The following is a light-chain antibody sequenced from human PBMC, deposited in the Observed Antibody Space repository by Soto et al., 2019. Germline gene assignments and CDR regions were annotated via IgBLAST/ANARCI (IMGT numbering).Light chain of an antibody. J-gene: IGKJ1*01. V-gene: IGKV3-15*01. CDR1: QSVGSS. CDR2: RIF. CDR3: LQHYSWPWT. Sequence: EEVMTQSPATLSVSPGERAALSCRASQSVGSSLAWYQQKPGQAPRLVLLRIFTRAIGVPARFSGSGSETEFTLTISGLQSEDSGVYYCLQHYSWPWTFGQGTKVDIK.